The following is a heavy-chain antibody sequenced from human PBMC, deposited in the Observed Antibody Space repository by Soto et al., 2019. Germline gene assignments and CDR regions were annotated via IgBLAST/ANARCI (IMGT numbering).Heavy chain of an antibody. CDR2: IKQDGSEK. D-gene: IGHD3-16*02. CDR1: GFTFSSYW. J-gene: IGHJ4*02. V-gene: IGHV3-7*01. Sequence: EVQLVESGGGLVQPGGSLRLSCAASGFTFSSYWMSWVRQAPGKGLKWVANIKQDGSEKYYVDSVKGRFTISRDNAKNSLYLQMNSLRAEDTAVYYCATELGELSLTPADYWGQGTLVTVSS. CDR3: ATELGELSLTPADY.